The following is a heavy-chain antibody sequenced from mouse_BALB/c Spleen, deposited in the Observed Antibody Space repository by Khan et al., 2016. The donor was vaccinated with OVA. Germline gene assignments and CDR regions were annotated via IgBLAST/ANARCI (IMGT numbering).Heavy chain of an antibody. Sequence: QVQLQQSGPGLVAPSQSLSITCTVSGFSLTNYGVHWVRQPPGKGLEWLVVIWSDGSTNYNSVLKSRLSISKDNSKSQVFLKMNSLQTDDTAIYXCARWFDGYSSLYAMDYWGQGTSVTVSS. CDR3: ARWFDGYSSLYAMDY. CDR1: GFSLTNYG. CDR2: IWSDGST. V-gene: IGHV2-6*02. J-gene: IGHJ4*01. D-gene: IGHD2-3*01.